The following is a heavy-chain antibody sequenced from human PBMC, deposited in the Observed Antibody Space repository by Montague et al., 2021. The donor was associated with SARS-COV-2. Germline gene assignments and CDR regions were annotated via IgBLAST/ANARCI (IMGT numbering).Heavy chain of an antibody. J-gene: IGHJ4*02. V-gene: IGHV6-1*01. CDR3: ARAERGSCGDGNCYQYFFNY. Sequence: CAISGDSVSTHSGTWNWVRLSPSTRLEWLGRTYYRSEWYSDYTVSVKSRISINPDTSKNQFSLQLNSVTPEDTAVYYCARAERGSCGDGNCYQYFFNYWGQGTLVTVSS. CDR1: GDSVSTHSGT. D-gene: IGHD2-15*01. CDR2: TYYRSEWYS.